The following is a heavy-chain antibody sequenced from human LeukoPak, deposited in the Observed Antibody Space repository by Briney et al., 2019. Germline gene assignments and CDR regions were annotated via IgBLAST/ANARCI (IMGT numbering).Heavy chain of an antibody. CDR3: ARGGPLQFDY. CDR2: ISYSGST. CDR1: GGSISSYY. Sequence: SETLSLTCTVSGGSISSYYWSWIRQPPGKGLEWIGYISYSGSTNYNPSLKSRVSISVDRSKNQFSLKLSSVTAVDTAMYYCARGGPLQFDYWGQGTLVTVSS. V-gene: IGHV4-59*01. J-gene: IGHJ4*02. D-gene: IGHD2-15*01.